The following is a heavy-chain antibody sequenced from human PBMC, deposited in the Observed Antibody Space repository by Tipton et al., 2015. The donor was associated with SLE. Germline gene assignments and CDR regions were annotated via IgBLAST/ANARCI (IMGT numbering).Heavy chain of an antibody. D-gene: IGHD3-3*02. CDR3: AGRRAIIFGYGMDV. CDR1: GFTFSSDW. V-gene: IGHV3-74*01. CDR2: INVEESIT. Sequence: SLRLSCAASGFTFSSDWMHWVRQAPGKGLVWVSVINVEESITTYADSVKGRFTISRDDATNPLYLQMRSLRAEDTAVYYCAGRRAIIFGYGMDVWGQGTTVTVSS. J-gene: IGHJ6*02.